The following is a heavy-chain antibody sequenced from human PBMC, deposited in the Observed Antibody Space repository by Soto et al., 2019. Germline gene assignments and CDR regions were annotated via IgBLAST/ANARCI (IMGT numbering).Heavy chain of an antibody. CDR3: AREASGWYYFDY. J-gene: IGHJ4*02. CDR2: LNSDGSST. CDR1: GFTFSSYW. V-gene: IGHV3-74*01. D-gene: IGHD6-19*01. Sequence: PGGSLRLSCAASGFTFSSYWMHWVRQAPGKGLVWVSRLNSDGSSTSYADSVKGRFTISRDNAKNTLYLQMNSLRAEATAVYYCAREASGWYYFDYWGQGTLVTVSS.